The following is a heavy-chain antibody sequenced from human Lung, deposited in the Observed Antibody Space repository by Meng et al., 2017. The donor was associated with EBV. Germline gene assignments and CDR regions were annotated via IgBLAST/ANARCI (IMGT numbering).Heavy chain of an antibody. J-gene: IGHJ5*02. Sequence: QVQLGGPGGGLVQAGRSLRLTCAAAGFDFDPYAVHWVRQAPGKGLEWVAIISDTGHNKYFADSVRGRFTISRDNSKNMVSLQMNSLRPGDTATYYCAIIPYSNAWGQGTLVTVSS. CDR3: AIIPYSNA. D-gene: IGHD4-11*01. CDR2: ISDTGHNK. V-gene: IGHV3-30-3*01. CDR1: GFDFDPYA.